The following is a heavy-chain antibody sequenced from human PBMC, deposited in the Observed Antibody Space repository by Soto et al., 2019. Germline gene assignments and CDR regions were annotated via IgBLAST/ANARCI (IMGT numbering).Heavy chain of an antibody. CDR1: GGSFSGYY. J-gene: IGHJ6*02. D-gene: IGHD3-10*01. CDR2: INHSGST. V-gene: IGHV4-34*01. Sequence: SETLSLTCAVYGGSFSGYYWSWIRQPPGKGLEWIGEINHSGSTNYNPSLKSRVTISVDTSKNQFSLKLSSVTAADTAVYYCARARITMVRGVIYYYYGMDVWGQGTTVTVSS. CDR3: ARARITMVRGVIYYYYGMDV.